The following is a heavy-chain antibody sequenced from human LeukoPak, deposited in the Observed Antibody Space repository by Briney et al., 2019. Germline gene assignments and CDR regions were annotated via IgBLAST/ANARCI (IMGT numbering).Heavy chain of an antibody. CDR2: INYLGTT. D-gene: IGHD1-26*01. CDR1: GDSISGNNCF. J-gene: IGHJ1*01. V-gene: IGHV4-39*07. Sequence: SETLSLTCTVSGDSISGNNCFWAWIRQPPGKGLEYIASINYLGTTFYNPSLKSRITMSVDTSKNRFSLKMKAVTAADTAMYYCTRTYSGSQGAYYWGLGTLVTISS. CDR3: TRTYSGSQGAYY.